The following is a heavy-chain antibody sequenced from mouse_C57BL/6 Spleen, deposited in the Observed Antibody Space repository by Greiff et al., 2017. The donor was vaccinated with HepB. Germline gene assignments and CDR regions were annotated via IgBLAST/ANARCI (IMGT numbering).Heavy chain of an antibody. J-gene: IGHJ1*03. D-gene: IGHD2-4*01. CDR2: IYPRSGNT. CDR1: GYTFTSYG. V-gene: IGHV1-81*01. CDR3: ARSHYDYSYWYFDV. Sequence: QVQLQQSGAELARPGASVKLSCKASGYTFTSYGISWVKQRTGQGLEWIGEIYPRSGNTYYNEKFKGKATLTADKSSSTAYMELRSLTSEDSAVYFCARSHYDYSYWYFDVWGTGTTVTVSS.